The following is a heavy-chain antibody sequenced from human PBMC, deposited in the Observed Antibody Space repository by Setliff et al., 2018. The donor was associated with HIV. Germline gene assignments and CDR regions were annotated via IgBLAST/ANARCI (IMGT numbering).Heavy chain of an antibody. CDR2: IYHTGSS. V-gene: IGHV4-38-2*02. CDR3: ARDVLDLVISVYGF. D-gene: IGHD3-22*01. CDR1: GFSISSRYY. Sequence: TSETLSLTCDVSGFSISSRYYWGWIRQSPGKGLEWIGNIYHTGSSYYNPSLNDRATISLDTSQNQFSLKLNSVTAADTAVYYCARDVLDLVISVYGFWGQGIPVTVSS. J-gene: IGHJ4*02.